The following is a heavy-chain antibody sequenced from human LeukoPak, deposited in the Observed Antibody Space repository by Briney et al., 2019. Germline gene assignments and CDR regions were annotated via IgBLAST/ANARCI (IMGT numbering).Heavy chain of an antibody. Sequence: ASVKVSCKASGYTFTGYYMHWVRQAPGQGLEWMGWINPNSGGTNYAQKFQGRVTMTRDTSISTAYMELSRLRSNDTAVYYCAKEDYGDHSAFDYWGQGTLVTVSS. CDR3: AKEDYGDHSAFDY. J-gene: IGHJ4*02. D-gene: IGHD4-17*01. V-gene: IGHV1-2*02. CDR2: INPNSGGT. CDR1: GYTFTGYY.